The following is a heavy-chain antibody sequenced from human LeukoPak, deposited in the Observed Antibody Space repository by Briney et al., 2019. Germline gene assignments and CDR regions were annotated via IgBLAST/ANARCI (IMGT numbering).Heavy chain of an antibody. CDR2: TDPIGGST. CDR1: GYTFTNYY. CDR3: ARGDEYYDFWSGYRY. V-gene: IGHV1-2*02. J-gene: IGHJ4*02. Sequence: ASVKVPCKASGYTFTNYYIHWVRQAPGQGLEWMGITDPIGGSTNYAQKFQGRVTMTRDTSISTAYMELSRLRSDDTAVYYCARGDEYYDFWSGYRYWGQGTLVTVSS. D-gene: IGHD3-3*01.